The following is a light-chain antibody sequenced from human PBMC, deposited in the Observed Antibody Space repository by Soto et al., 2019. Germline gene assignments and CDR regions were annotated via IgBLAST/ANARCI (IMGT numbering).Light chain of an antibody. Sequence: EIVLTQSPGTLSLSPGERATLSCRASQSVSSSYLAWYQQKPGQAPRLLIYGASSRATGIPDRFSGSGSGTXXXXXXXXXXXEDXXVYYCQQYXSSPVTFGQGTKVEIK. CDR3: QQYXSSPVT. J-gene: IGKJ1*01. V-gene: IGKV3-20*01. CDR2: GAS. CDR1: QSVSSSY.